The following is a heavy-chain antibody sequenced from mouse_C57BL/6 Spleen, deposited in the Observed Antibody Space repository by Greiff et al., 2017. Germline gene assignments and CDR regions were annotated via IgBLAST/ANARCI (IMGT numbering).Heavy chain of an antibody. CDR1: GYTFTSYG. J-gene: IGHJ4*01. D-gene: IGHD3-2*02. V-gene: IGHV1-81*01. Sequence: QVQLQQPGAELVKPGASVKVSCKASGYTFTSYGISWVKQRTGQGLEWIGEIYPRSGNTYYNEKFKGKATLTADKSSSTAYMELRSLTSEDSAVYFCARSCGSGYVRDVMDYWGQGTSVTVAS. CDR2: IYPRSGNT. CDR3: ARSCGSGYVRDVMDY.